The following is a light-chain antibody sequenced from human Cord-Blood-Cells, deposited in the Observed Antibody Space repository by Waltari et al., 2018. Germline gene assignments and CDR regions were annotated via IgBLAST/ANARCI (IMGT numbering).Light chain of an antibody. J-gene: IGLJ2*01. Sequence: SSELTQDPAVSVALGQTVRITCQGDSLRSYYASWYQQKPGKAPVLVIYGKNHRPAGIPDRFSGSSSGNTASLTITGAQAEDEADYYCNSRDSSGNHLVFGGGTKLTVL. CDR1: SLRSYY. CDR2: GKN. CDR3: NSRDSSGNHLV. V-gene: IGLV3-19*01.